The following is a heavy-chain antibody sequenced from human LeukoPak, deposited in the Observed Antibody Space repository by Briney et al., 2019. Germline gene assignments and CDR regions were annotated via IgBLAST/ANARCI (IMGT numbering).Heavy chain of an antibody. D-gene: IGHD2-21*01. CDR3: ARVKSNCGGDCQNWFDP. CDR1: GYSFTSFW. V-gene: IGHV5-51*01. CDR2: IYPGDSDT. J-gene: IGHJ5*02. Sequence: GESLKISCKGSGYSFTSFWIGWVRQMPGKGLEWMGIIYPGDSDTRYSPSFQGQVTMSADKSLSTAYLQWSSLKASDTAMYYCARVKSNCGGDCQNWFDPWGQGTLVTVSS.